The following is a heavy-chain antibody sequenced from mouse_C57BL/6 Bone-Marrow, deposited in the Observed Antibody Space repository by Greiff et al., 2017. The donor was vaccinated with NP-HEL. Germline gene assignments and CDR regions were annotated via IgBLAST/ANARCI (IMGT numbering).Heavy chain of an antibody. CDR1: GYTFTSYW. J-gene: IGHJ4*01. CDR3: ATLLRWDRGYATDY. Sequence: QVQLQQPGAELVKPGASVKLSCKASGYTFTSYWMHWVKQRPGQGLEWIGMIHPNSGSTNYNEKFKSKATLTVDKSSSTAYMQLSSLTSEDSAVYYCATLLRWDRGYATDYWGQGTSVTVSS. CDR2: IHPNSGST. V-gene: IGHV1-64*01. D-gene: IGHD1-1*01.